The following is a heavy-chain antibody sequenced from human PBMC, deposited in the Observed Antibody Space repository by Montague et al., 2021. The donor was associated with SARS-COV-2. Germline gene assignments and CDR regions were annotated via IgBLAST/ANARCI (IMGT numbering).Heavy chain of an antibody. CDR1: GFTFSSCE. CDR2: ISSSSTTI. V-gene: IGHV3-48*03. Sequence: SLRLSCAASGFTFSSCEMHWVRQAPGKGLEWVSYISSSSTTIYYADSVKGRFTISRDNAKNSLYLQMNSLRAEDTAVYYCARENDSTDYYFDYWGQRTLVTVSS. CDR3: ARENDSTDYYFDY. D-gene: IGHD3-22*01. J-gene: IGHJ4*02.